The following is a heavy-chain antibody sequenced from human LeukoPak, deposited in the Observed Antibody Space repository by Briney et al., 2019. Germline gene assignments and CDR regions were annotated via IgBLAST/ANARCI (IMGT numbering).Heavy chain of an antibody. CDR3: ARDQAAAAGMNAFDI. CDR2: ISGSGADT. Sequence: GGSLRLSCAASGFTFSSYAMTWVRQAPGKGLEWVSAISGSGADTYYTDSVRGRFSISRDNSKNTLYLQMNSLRAEDTAVYYCARDQAAAAGMNAFDIWGQGTMVTVSS. J-gene: IGHJ3*02. V-gene: IGHV3-23*01. CDR1: GFTFSSYA. D-gene: IGHD6-13*01.